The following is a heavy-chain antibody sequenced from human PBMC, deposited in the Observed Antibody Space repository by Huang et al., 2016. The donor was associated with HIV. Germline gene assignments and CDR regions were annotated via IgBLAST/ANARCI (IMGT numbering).Heavy chain of an antibody. Sequence: QVHLVESGGGVVQPGGSLRLSCAASGFTFSNFGMHWVRQAPGKGLAWVGFIRYDGRNKFYADSMTGRFTISRDNTQDTLFLEMKTVKSEDTAIYYCAKDEKFFCSGGSCFSSNIDYWGQGTLVTVSS. V-gene: IGHV3-30*02. CDR3: AKDEKFFCSGGSCFSSNIDY. CDR1: GFTFSNFG. D-gene: IGHD2-8*02. CDR2: IRYDGRNK. J-gene: IGHJ4*02.